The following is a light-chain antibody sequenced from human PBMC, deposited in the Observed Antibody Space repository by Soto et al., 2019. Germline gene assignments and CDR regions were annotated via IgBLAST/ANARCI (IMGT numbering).Light chain of an antibody. CDR1: QTIDTW. Sequence: DIQMTQSPSTVSASVGDSVSITCRASQTIDTWVAWYQQKPGTAPELLIFEASHVEPGVPPRFSGSGSGTEFTLTISSVHPDDSATFYCQQFLTYPYTFGQGTRLEI. V-gene: IGKV1-5*01. CDR3: QQFLTYPYT. J-gene: IGKJ2*01. CDR2: EAS.